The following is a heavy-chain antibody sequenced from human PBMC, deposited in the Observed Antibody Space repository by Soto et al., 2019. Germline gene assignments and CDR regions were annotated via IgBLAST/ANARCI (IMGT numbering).Heavy chain of an antibody. J-gene: IGHJ5*02. CDR1: GDSISNGDFS. CDR2: IYHSGST. Sequence: SETLSLTCIVSGDSISNGDFSWSWIRQSPGKGLEWIGYIYHSGSTYYSPSLKSRVTISVDRSKNQFSLKLSSVTAADTAVYYCARVPDRWGQGTLVTVSS. D-gene: IGHD2-2*01. CDR3: ARVPDR. V-gene: IGHV4-30-2*06.